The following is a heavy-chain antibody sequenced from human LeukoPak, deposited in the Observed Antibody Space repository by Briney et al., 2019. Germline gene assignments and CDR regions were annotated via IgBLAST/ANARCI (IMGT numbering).Heavy chain of an antibody. CDR2: IKQDGSEE. Sequence: GGSLRLSCAASGFTFSSYWMSWVRQPSGKGLEWVANIKQDGSEEHYVASVKGRFTISRDNPQSSLSLQMTDLRAEDTAVYYCARWAVTGIYLDSWGQGALVTVSS. J-gene: IGHJ4*02. CDR3: ARWAVTGIYLDS. D-gene: IGHD6-19*01. CDR1: GFTFSSYW. V-gene: IGHV3-7*01.